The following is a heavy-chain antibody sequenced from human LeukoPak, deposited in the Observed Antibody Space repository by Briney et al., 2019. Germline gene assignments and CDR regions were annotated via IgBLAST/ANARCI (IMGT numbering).Heavy chain of an antibody. CDR2: ITGSGQNT. CDR1: GFPFTNYA. V-gene: IGHV3-23*01. CDR3: AKSRGYTSSYYFDF. Sequence: PGGSLRLSCAASGFPFTNYAMTWVRQVPGRGLQWVSTITGSGQNTYYADSVKGRFTISRDNSKNTLFLQMNSLRAEDTAVFYCAKSRGYTSSYYFDFWGQGTLATVSS. D-gene: IGHD5-12*01. J-gene: IGHJ4*02.